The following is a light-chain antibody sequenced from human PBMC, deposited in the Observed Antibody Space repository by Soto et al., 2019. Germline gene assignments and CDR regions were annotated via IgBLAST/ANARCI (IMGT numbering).Light chain of an antibody. J-gene: IGLJ1*01. CDR1: SSDVGGYNY. CDR3: SSYTSSSILYV. Sequence: QSALTQPASVSGSPLQSITISCTGTSSDVGGYNYVSWYQQHPGKAPKLMIYDVSNRPSGVSNRFSGSKSGNTASLTISGLQAEDEADYYCSSYTSSSILYVFGTGTKVTV. CDR2: DVS. V-gene: IGLV2-14*01.